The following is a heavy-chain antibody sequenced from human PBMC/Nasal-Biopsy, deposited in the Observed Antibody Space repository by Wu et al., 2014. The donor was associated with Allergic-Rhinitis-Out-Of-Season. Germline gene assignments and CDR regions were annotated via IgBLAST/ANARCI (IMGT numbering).Heavy chain of an antibody. V-gene: IGHV3-23*01. CDR1: GFTFSNYA. CDR3: AKAMGAALLSWFDP. J-gene: IGHJ5*02. D-gene: IGHD1-26*01. CDR2: LSGSGTKT. Sequence: LRLSCAASGFTFSNYAMSWVRQAPGKGLEWVSALSGSGTKTYYADSMKGPFTISRDNSKNTLYLQMNSLRAEDTAVYYCAKAMGAALLSWFDPWGQGTLVTVSS.